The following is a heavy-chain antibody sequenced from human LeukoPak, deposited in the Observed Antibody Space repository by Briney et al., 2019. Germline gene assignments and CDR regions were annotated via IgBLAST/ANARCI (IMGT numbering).Heavy chain of an antibody. D-gene: IGHD3-22*01. J-gene: IGHJ4*02. CDR3: ARLDYYANSGTDY. V-gene: IGHV5-51*01. CDR1: GYLFANYW. Sequence: GGSLEISCTGSGYLFANYWIGWVRQVPGKGLEWMGIIYPGDSDNKYSPSFQGQVTISADKSINTAYLQWSSLKASDTAMYYCARLDYYANSGTDYWGQGTLVTVSS. CDR2: IYPGDSDN.